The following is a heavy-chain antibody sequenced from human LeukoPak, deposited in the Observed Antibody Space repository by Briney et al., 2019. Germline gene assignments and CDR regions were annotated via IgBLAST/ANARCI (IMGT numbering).Heavy chain of an antibody. J-gene: IGHJ4*02. D-gene: IGHD6-13*01. CDR2: INPNSGGT. V-gene: IGHV1-2*02. CDR1: GYTVTGYY. Sequence: ASVKVSCKASGYTVTGYYMHWVRQAPGQGLEWMGWINPNSGGTNYAQKFQGRVTMTRDTSISTAYMELSRLRSDDTAVYYCARDLSGGSSWFTGGVDYWGQGTLVTVSS. CDR3: ARDLSGGSSWFTGGVDY.